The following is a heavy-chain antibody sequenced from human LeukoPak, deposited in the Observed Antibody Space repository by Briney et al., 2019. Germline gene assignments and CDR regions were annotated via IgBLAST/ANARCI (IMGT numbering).Heavy chain of an antibody. D-gene: IGHD4-23*01. V-gene: IGHV4-39*07. CDR2: IFHRGTT. CDR3: ARDGAGYGGNYFDY. Sequence: PSETLSLTCTVSGGSISSNRYNWAWIRQSPGKGLEWIGSIFHRGTTYYNPSLKSRVTISVDTSKNQFSLKLSSVTAADTAVYYCARDGAGYGGNYFDYWGQGTLVTVSS. J-gene: IGHJ4*02. CDR1: GGSISSNRYN.